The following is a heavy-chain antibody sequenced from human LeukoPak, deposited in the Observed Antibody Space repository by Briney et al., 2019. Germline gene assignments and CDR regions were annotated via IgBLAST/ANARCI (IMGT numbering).Heavy chain of an antibody. CDR1: GGSISSYC. Sequence: SETLSLTCTVSGGSISSYCWSWIRQPAGKGLEWIGRIYTSGSTNYNPSLKSRVTMSVDTSKNQFSLKLSSVTAADTAAYYCARGAPYSSGWAFDYWGQGTLVTVSS. J-gene: IGHJ4*02. V-gene: IGHV4-4*07. D-gene: IGHD6-19*01. CDR3: ARGAPYSSGWAFDY. CDR2: IYTSGST.